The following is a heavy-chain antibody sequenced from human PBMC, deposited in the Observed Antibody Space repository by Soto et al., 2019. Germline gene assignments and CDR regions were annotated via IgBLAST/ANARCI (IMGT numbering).Heavy chain of an antibody. CDR2: IYYSGST. D-gene: IGHD1-20*01. V-gene: IGHV4-59*08. Sequence: SETLSLTCTVSGGSLSSYYWSWIRQPPGKGLEWIGYIYYSGSTNYNPSLKSRVTISVDTSKNQFSLKLSSVTAADTAVYYCARSGYNWNAIGFYTWGQGTVVTVSS. J-gene: IGHJ5*02. CDR3: ARSGYNWNAIGFYT. CDR1: GGSLSSYY.